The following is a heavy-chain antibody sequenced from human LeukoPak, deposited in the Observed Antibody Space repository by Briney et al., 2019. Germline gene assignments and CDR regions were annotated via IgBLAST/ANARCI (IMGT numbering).Heavy chain of an antibody. CDR1: GGSISSYY. V-gene: IGHV4-4*07. J-gene: IGHJ4*02. CDR2: IYTSGST. CDR3: ARGIYIGYSSSYFDY. D-gene: IGHD6-6*01. Sequence: PSETLSLTCTVSGGSISSYYWSWIRQPAGKGLEWIGRIYTSGSTNCNPSLKSRVTMSVDTSKNQFSLKLSSVTAADTAVYYCARGIYIGYSSSYFDYWGQGTLVTVSS.